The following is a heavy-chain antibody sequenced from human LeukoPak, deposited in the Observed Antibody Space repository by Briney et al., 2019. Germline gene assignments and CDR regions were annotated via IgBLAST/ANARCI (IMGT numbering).Heavy chain of an antibody. Sequence: GGSLRLSCAASGFTVSSNYMSWVRPAPGEGLEWGSVIYSGGSTYYADSVKGRFTISRENSKNTLYLHMNSLRAEDTAVYYCARLSTVGATSWFDPWGQGTLVTVSS. J-gene: IGHJ5*02. D-gene: IGHD1-26*01. CDR3: ARLSTVGATSWFDP. CDR1: GFTVSSNY. V-gene: IGHV3-66*04. CDR2: IYSGGST.